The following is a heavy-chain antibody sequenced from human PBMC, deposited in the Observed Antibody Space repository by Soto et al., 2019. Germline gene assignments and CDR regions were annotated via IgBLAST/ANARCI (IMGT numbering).Heavy chain of an antibody. V-gene: IGHV4-59*08. Sequence: GHPSETLSLTCTVSGASISHYYWSWIRQSPGRGLEWIGFIYYSGGTTNYNPSLKSRVTISVDTSRSQFSLKLSSVTAADTAVYYCARMSYDFWSVYLDYWGQGILVTVSS. D-gene: IGHD3-3*01. CDR1: GASISHYY. J-gene: IGHJ4*02. CDR2: IYYSGGT. CDR3: ARMSYDFWSVYLDY.